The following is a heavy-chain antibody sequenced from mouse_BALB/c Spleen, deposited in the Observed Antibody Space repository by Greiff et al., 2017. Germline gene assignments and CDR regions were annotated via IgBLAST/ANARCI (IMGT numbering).Heavy chain of an antibody. CDR1: GFTFSSYA. CDR2: ISDGGSYT. V-gene: IGHV5-6*03. CDR3: ARDDYGNLGFAY. J-gene: IGHJ3*01. Sequence: EVMLVESGGGLVKPGGSLKLSCAASGFTFSSYAMSWVRQTPEKRLEWVASISDGGSYTYYPDSVKGRFTISRDNAKNNLYLQMSSLKSEDTAMYYCARDDYGNLGFAYWGQGTLVTVSA. D-gene: IGHD2-1*01.